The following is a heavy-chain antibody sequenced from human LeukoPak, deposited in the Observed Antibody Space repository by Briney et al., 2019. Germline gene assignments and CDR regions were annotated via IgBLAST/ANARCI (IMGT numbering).Heavy chain of an antibody. CDR1: RYTFTGYY. J-gene: IGHJ4*02. CDR2: INPNSGGT. V-gene: IGHV1-2*02. Sequence: GASVKVSCKASRYTFTGYYMHWVRQAPGQGLEWMGWINPNSGGTNYAQKFQGRVSMTRDTSISTAYMELSRLRSDDTAVYYCASELGIAVAGTLDYWGQGTLVTVSS. CDR3: ASELGIAVAGTLDY. D-gene: IGHD6-19*01.